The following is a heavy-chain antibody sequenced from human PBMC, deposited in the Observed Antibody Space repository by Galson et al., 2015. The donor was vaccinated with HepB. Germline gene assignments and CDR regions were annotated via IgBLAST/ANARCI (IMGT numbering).Heavy chain of an antibody. V-gene: IGHV6-1*01. D-gene: IGHD3-22*01. CDR3: ARDAYYYDSSGYLYFDY. CDR2: TYYGSKWYN. Sequence: CAISGDSVSGNRAAWNWIRQSPSRGLEWLGRTYYGSKWYNDYAVSVKSRITINPDTSKNQFSLQLNSVTAADTAVYYCARDAYYYDSSGYLYFDYWGQGTLVTVSS. CDR1: GDSVSGNRAA. J-gene: IGHJ4*02.